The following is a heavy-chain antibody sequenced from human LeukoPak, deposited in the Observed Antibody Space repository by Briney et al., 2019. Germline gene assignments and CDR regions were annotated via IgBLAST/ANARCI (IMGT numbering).Heavy chain of an antibody. V-gene: IGHV3-30*02. Sequence: GGSLRLSCAASGFSFSSYGMHWVRQAPGKGLEWVTFIRYDGSDKYYADSVKGRFTISRDNSKNTLYLQMNSLRTEDTAVYYCAKDSSGSSWYWDYWGQGTLVTVSS. CDR1: GFSFSSYG. CDR3: AKDSSGSSWYWDY. J-gene: IGHJ4*02. D-gene: IGHD6-13*01. CDR2: IRYDGSDK.